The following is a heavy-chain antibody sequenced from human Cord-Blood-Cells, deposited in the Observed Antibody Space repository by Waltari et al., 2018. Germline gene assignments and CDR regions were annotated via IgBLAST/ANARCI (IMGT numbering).Heavy chain of an antibody. CDR3: ARESPSFDY. Sequence: EVQLVESGGGLVQPGGSLRLSCAASGFTFSSYWMSWVRQAPGEGLEWVANIKQDGSEKDCVDSVKGRFTISRDNAKNALYLQMNSLSAEDTAVYYCARESPSFDYWGQGTLVTVSS. CDR2: IKQDGSEK. V-gene: IGHV3-7*01. J-gene: IGHJ4*02. CDR1: GFTFSSYW.